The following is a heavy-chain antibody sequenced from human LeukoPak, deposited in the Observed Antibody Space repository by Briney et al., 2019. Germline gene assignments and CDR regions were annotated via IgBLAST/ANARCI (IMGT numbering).Heavy chain of an antibody. CDR3: AKHPDVGSYYYFQW. Sequence: GGSLRLSCAASGFTFSNYAMSWVRQAPGKGLEWVSALSGSGTKTYYADSVKGRFSISRDNPTNTLYLQMNSLRAEDTAVYYCAKHPDVGSYYYFQWWGQGTLVTVSS. J-gene: IGHJ1*01. CDR1: GFTFSNYA. D-gene: IGHD1-26*01. V-gene: IGHV3-23*01. CDR2: LSGSGTKT.